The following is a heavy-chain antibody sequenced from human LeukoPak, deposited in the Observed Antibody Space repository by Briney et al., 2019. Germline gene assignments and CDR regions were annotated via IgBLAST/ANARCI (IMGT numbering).Heavy chain of an antibody. D-gene: IGHD3-3*01. Sequence: SETLSLTCTVSGGSISSYYWSWIRQPPGKGLEWIGEINHSGSTNYNPSLKSRVTISVDTSKNQFSLKLSSVTAADTAVYYCARDLPYYDFWSGPYFDYWGQGTLVTVSS. CDR1: GGSISSYY. CDR2: INHSGST. CDR3: ARDLPYYDFWSGPYFDY. V-gene: IGHV4-34*01. J-gene: IGHJ4*02.